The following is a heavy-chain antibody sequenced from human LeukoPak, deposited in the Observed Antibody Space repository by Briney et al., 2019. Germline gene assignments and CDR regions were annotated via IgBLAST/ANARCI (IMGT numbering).Heavy chain of an antibody. CDR3: ARELITGTSYWFDP. CDR1: GYTFTGYY. Sequence: ASVKVSCKASGYTFTGYYMHWVRQAPGQGLEWMGWINPNSGGTNYAQKFQGRVTMTRDTSISTAYMELSRLRSDDTAEYYCARELITGTSYWFDPWGQGTLVTVSS. V-gene: IGHV1-2*02. D-gene: IGHD1-20*01. CDR2: INPNSGGT. J-gene: IGHJ5*02.